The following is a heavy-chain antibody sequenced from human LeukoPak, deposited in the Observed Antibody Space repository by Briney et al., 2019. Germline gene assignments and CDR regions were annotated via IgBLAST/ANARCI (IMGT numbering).Heavy chain of an antibody. CDR3: ARVDRYDIYFDY. CDR1: GGSISSGSYY. J-gene: IGHJ4*02. V-gene: IGHV4-61*10. Sequence: KTSETLSLTCTVSGGSISSGSYYWSWIRQPAGKGLEWIGYISYSGSTYYNPSLKSRVTISVDTSKNQFSLKLSSVTAADTAVYYCARVDRYDIYFDYWGQGTLVTVSS. CDR2: ISYSGST. D-gene: IGHD3-9*01.